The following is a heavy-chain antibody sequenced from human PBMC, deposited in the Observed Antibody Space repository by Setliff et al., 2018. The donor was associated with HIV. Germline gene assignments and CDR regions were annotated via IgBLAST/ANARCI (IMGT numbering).Heavy chain of an antibody. V-gene: IGHV3-21*01. J-gene: IGHJ4*02. CDR3: AGDLDGSLFHYFDY. Sequence: NPSETLSLSCAASGFTFSSYSMNWVRQSPGKGLEWVSSISSSSSYIYYADSVKGRFTISRDNAKNSLYLQMNSLRAEDTAVYYCAGDLDGSLFHYFDYWGQGTLVTVSS. CDR1: GFTFSSYS. D-gene: IGHD3-10*01. CDR2: ISSSSSYI.